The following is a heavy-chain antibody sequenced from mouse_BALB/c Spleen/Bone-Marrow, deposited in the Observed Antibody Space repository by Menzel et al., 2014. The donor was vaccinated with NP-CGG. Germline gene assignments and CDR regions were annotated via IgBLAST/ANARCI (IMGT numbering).Heavy chain of an antibody. J-gene: IGHJ4*01. CDR1: GFSLTRYG. D-gene: IGHD1-1*01. Sequence: VQLVESGPGLMQPSQSLSITCTVSGFSLTRYGIHWVRQSPGKGLEWLGVIWSGGSTDYNAAFISRLSINKDSSKSQVFFKMNSLQANDTAIYYCARDYYYGSRAMDYWGQGTSVTVSS. CDR2: IWSGGST. CDR3: ARDYYYGSRAMDY. V-gene: IGHV2-2*02.